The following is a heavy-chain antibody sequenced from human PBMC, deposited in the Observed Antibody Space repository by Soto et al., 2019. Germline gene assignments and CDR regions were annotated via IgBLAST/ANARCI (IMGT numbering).Heavy chain of an antibody. Sequence: LRLSCEASGFSFSTYSMRWVRQAPGKGLEWVSSIGRRSDIYYADSVKGRFTISRDNAKNSVSLQMNSLRDEDTAVYYCAREETAWPLAYGLDVWGQGTTVTVSS. CDR2: IGRRSDI. CDR1: GFSFSTYS. D-gene: IGHD2-21*02. V-gene: IGHV3-21*01. J-gene: IGHJ6*02. CDR3: AREETAWPLAYGLDV.